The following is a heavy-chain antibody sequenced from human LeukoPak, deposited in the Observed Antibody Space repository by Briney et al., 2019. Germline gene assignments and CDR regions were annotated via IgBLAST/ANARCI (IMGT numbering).Heavy chain of an antibody. V-gene: IGHV1-2*02. J-gene: IGHJ4*02. Sequence: ASVKVSCKTSGYTFTAYYMHWVRQAPGQGLEWMGWIKPSTGDTNYAQNFQGRVAMTRDTSISTAYVELSRLRSDDTAMYYCVATTYSDYVQFDYWGQGTLVTVSS. CDR2: IKPSTGDT. CDR3: VATTYSDYVQFDY. D-gene: IGHD4-11*01. CDR1: GYTFTAYY.